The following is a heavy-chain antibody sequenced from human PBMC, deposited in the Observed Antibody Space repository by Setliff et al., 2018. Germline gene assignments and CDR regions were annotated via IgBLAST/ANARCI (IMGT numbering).Heavy chain of an antibody. V-gene: IGHV4-39*07. CDR1: GGSISSSSYY. J-gene: IGHJ3*02. Sequence: PSETLSLTCTVSGGSISSSSYYWGWIRQPPGKGLEWIGSIHYSGCTYYNPSLKSRVTISIDTSKNQFSLKLSSVTAADTAVYYCARGGDSGSYFLANHDAFDIWGQGTMVTVSS. D-gene: IGHD1-26*01. CDR3: ARGGDSGSYFLANHDAFDI. CDR2: IHYSGCT.